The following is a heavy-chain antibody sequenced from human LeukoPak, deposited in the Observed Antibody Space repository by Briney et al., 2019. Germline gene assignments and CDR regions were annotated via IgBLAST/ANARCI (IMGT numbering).Heavy chain of an antibody. CDR1: GGTFSSYA. CDR2: IIPIFGTA. J-gene: IGHJ6*03. V-gene: IGHV1-69*06. D-gene: IGHD6-19*01. Sequence: SVKVSCKASGGTFSSYAISWVRQAPGQGLEWMGRIIPIFGTADYAQKFQGRVTITADKSTSTAYMKLSSLRSEDTAVYYCARAIAVAGSDYYYYYMDVWGKGTTVTVSS. CDR3: ARAIAVAGSDYYYYYMDV.